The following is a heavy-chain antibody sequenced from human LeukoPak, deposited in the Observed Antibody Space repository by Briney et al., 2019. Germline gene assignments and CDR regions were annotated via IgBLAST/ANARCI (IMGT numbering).Heavy chain of an antibody. D-gene: IGHD1-20*01. Sequence: GGSLRLSCAASGFTFSSYSMNWVRQAPGKGLVWVSRINSDGSRTSYADSVKGRFTISRDNAKNTLYLQMNSLRAEDTAVYYCARVLTGSYNWFDPWGQGTLVTVSS. J-gene: IGHJ5*02. CDR1: GFTFSSYS. V-gene: IGHV3-74*01. CDR3: ARVLTGSYNWFDP. CDR2: INSDGSRT.